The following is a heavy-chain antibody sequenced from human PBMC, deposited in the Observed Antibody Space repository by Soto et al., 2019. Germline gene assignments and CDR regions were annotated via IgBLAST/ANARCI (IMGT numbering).Heavy chain of an antibody. V-gene: IGHV3-33*01. CDR3: ARDARLSPFDY. CDR1: GFNFRSYA. J-gene: IGHJ4*02. CDR2: IWDDGSNR. Sequence: QVQLVESGGGVVQPGRSLSLSCAASGFNFRSYAMHWVRQAPGKGLEWVAIIWDDGSNRYYADSVKGRFTISRDQSRNTVYMQMDSLSVEDTAVYYCARDARLSPFDYWGPGTLVNVSS.